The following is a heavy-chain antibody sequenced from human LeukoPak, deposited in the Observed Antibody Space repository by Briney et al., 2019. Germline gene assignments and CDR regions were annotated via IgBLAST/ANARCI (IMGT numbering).Heavy chain of an antibody. CDR3: ARGYCSGGSCLPDY. CDR1: GGTLSSYA. J-gene: IGHJ4*02. CDR2: IIPIFGTA. V-gene: IGHV1-69*06. Sequence: SVKVSCKASGGTLSSYAISWVRQAPGQGLEWMGGIIPIFGTANYAQKFQGRVTITADKSTSTAYMELSSLRSEDTAVYYCARGYCSGGSCLPDYWGQGTLVTVSS. D-gene: IGHD2-15*01.